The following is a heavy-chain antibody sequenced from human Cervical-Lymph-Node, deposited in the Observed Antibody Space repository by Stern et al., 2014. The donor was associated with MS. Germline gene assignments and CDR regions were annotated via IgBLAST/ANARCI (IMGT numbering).Heavy chain of an antibody. D-gene: IGHD1-1*01. Sequence: VQLVESGAEVRTPGASVRLSCKASGYLFTSDEINWVRQASGQGLEWIGWMNSDSGDTGFEQKFRGRVTMTRDFSTSTAYMELSSLTSEDSAVYYCTKAWSHWGRGTQVTVSS. CDR1: GYLFTSDE. V-gene: IGHV1-8*01. CDR3: TKAWSH. CDR2: MNSDSGDT. J-gene: IGHJ1*01.